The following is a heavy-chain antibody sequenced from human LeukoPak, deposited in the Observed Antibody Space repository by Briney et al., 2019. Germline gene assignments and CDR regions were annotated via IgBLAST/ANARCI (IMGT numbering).Heavy chain of an antibody. Sequence: SETLSLTCTVSGGSISSYYWSWIRQPPGKGLEWVGYIYYSGSTNYNPSLKSRVTISVDTSKNQFSLKLSSVTAADTAVYYCAGVRRGPDAFDIWGQGTMVTVSS. V-gene: IGHV4-59*01. J-gene: IGHJ3*02. CDR2: IYYSGST. CDR3: AGVRRGPDAFDI. CDR1: GGSISSYY.